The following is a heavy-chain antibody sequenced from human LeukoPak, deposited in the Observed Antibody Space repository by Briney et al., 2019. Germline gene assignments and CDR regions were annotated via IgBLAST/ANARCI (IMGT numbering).Heavy chain of an antibody. Sequence: SGGSLRLSCAASGFTFSSYGMHWVRQAPGKGLEWVAVIWYDGSNKYYADSVKGRFTISRDNSKNTLYLQMNSLRAEDTAVYYCAREGPSRNYYGSGSYYKPGYGFDYWGQGTLVTVSS. D-gene: IGHD3-10*01. CDR2: IWYDGSNK. CDR3: AREGPSRNYYGSGSYYKPGYGFDY. CDR1: GFTFSSYG. V-gene: IGHV3-33*01. J-gene: IGHJ4*02.